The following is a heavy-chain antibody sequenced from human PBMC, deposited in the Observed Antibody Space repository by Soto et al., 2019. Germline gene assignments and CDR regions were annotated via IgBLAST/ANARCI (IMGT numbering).Heavy chain of an antibody. CDR2: IYWDDDK. Sequence: SGPTLVKPTQTLTLTCTFSGFSLSTSGVGVGWIRQPPGKALEWLALIYWDDDKRYSPSLKSRLTITKDTSKNQVVLTMTNMDPVDTATYYCAHSPDVLHCSGGSCHFDYWGQGTLVTVSS. V-gene: IGHV2-5*02. D-gene: IGHD2-15*01. CDR3: AHSPDVLHCSGGSCHFDY. CDR1: GFSLSTSGVG. J-gene: IGHJ4*02.